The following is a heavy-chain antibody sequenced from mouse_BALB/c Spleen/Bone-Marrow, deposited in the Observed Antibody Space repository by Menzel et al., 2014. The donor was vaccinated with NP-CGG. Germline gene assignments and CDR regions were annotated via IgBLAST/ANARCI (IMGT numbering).Heavy chain of an antibody. Sequence: EVKLVESGGGLVQPGGSLKLSCAASRFDFSRYWMSWVRQAPGKGLEWIGEINPDSSTINYTPSLKDKFIISRDNAKNTLYLQMSKVRSEDTALYYCARPGDYDAMDYWGQGTSVTASS. CDR2: INPDSSTI. CDR1: RFDFSRYW. V-gene: IGHV4-1*02. J-gene: IGHJ4*01. CDR3: ARPGDYDAMDY.